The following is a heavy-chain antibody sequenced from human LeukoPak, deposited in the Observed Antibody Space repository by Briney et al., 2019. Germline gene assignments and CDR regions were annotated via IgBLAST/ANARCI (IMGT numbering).Heavy chain of an antibody. Sequence: PSETLSLTCTVSGGSISSYYWSWIRQPPGKGLEWIGYIYHSGSTYYNPSLKSRVTISVDRSKNQFSLKLSSVTAADTAVYYCARGVGSEWFDPWGQGTLVTVSS. J-gene: IGHJ5*02. CDR1: GGSISSYY. CDR3: ARGVGSEWFDP. CDR2: IYHSGST. V-gene: IGHV4-59*12.